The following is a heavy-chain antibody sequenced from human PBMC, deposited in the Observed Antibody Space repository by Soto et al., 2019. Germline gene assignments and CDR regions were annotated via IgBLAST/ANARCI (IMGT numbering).Heavy chain of an antibody. CDR1: GFTFSSYA. V-gene: IGHV3-23*01. CDR3: AITPIAAAGDYYFDY. Sequence: GGSLRLSCAASGFTFSSYAMSWVRQAPGKGLEWVSAISGSGGSTYYADSVKGRFTISRDNSKNTLHLQMNSLRAEDTAVYYCAITPIAAAGDYYFDYWGQGTLVTVSS. CDR2: ISGSGGST. D-gene: IGHD6-13*01. J-gene: IGHJ4*02.